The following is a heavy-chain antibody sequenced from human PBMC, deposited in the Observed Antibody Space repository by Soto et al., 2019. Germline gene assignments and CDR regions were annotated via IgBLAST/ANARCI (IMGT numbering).Heavy chain of an antibody. J-gene: IGHJ6*02. CDR2: IYSGGST. CDR3: ARDGWTAVAGKNYYYYYGMDV. D-gene: IGHD6-19*01. V-gene: IGHV3-53*01. Sequence: LRLSCAASGFTVSSNYMSWVRQAPGKGLEWVSVIYSGGSTYYADSVKGRFTISRDNSKNTLYLQMNSLRAEDTAVYYCARDGWTAVAGKNYYYYYGMDVWGQGTTVTVSS. CDR1: GFTVSSNY.